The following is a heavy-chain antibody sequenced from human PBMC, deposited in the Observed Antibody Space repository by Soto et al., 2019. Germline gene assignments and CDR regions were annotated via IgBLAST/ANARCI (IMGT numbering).Heavy chain of an antibody. Sequence: PGGSLRLSCAASGFTFSSYGMHWVRQAPGKGLEWVAVIWYDGSNKYYADSVKGRFTISRDNSKNTLYLQMNSLRAEDTAVDYCARERPPPAVDYGHYAEGGYYYYYYGMDVWGQGTTVTVSS. CDR1: GFTFSSYG. D-gene: IGHD4-17*01. CDR2: IWYDGSNK. V-gene: IGHV3-33*01. CDR3: ARERPPPAVDYGHYAEGGYYYYYYGMDV. J-gene: IGHJ6*02.